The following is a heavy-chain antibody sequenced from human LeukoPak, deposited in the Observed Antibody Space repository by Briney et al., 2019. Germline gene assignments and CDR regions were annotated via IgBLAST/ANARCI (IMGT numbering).Heavy chain of an antibody. CDR1: GGTFSSYA. J-gene: IGHJ5*02. CDR3: ARDSQAHRCWFDP. CDR2: IIPILGIA. V-gene: IGHV1-69*04. Sequence: ASVKVSCKASGGTFSSYAISWVRQAHGQGLEWMGRIIPILGIANYAQKFQGRVTITADKSTSTAYMELSSLRSEDTAVYYCARDSQAHRCWFDPWGQGTLVTVSS.